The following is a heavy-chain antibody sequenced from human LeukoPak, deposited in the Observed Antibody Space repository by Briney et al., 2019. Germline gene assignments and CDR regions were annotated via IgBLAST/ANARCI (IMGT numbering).Heavy chain of an antibody. CDR2: ISWNSVSR. D-gene: IGHD6-13*01. J-gene: IGHJ4*02. V-gene: IGHV3-9*01. CDR1: GFTFDDYA. Sequence: GGSLRLSCAASGFTFDDYAMHWVRQAPGKGLEWVSGISWNSVSRDYAESAKGRFTISRDNAKNSLYLQMNSLRAEDTALYYCAKDTRLGIVAAGTTFDYWGQGTLVTVSS. CDR3: AKDTRLGIVAAGTTFDY.